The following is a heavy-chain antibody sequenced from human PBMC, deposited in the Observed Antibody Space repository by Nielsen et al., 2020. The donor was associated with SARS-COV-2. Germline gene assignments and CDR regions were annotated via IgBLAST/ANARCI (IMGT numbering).Heavy chain of an antibody. V-gene: IGHV3-13*01. CDR3: AREVPAATIFDY. CDR1: GFTFSSYD. Sequence: GESLKISCAASGFTFSSYDMHWVRQATGKGLEWVSAIGTAGDTYYPGSVKGRFTISRENAKNSLYLQMNSLRAEDTAVYYCAREVPAATIFDYWGQGTLVTVSS. CDR2: IGTAGDT. J-gene: IGHJ4*02. D-gene: IGHD2-2*01.